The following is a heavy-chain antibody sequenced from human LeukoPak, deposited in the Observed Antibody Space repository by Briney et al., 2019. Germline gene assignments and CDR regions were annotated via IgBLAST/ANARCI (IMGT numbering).Heavy chain of an antibody. Sequence: SETLSLTCTVSGGSISSGSYYWSWIRQPAGKGLEWIGRIYTSGSTNYNPSLKSRVTISVDTPKNQFSLKLSSVTAADTAVYYCARDWSSGSDWGQGTLVTVSS. CDR2: IYTSGST. CDR1: GGSISSGSYY. D-gene: IGHD6-19*01. CDR3: ARDWSSGSD. J-gene: IGHJ4*02. V-gene: IGHV4-61*02.